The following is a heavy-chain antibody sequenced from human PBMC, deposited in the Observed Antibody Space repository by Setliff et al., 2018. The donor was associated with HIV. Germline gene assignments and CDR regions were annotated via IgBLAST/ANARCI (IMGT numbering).Heavy chain of an antibody. V-gene: IGHV1-46*01. J-gene: IGHJ4*01. CDR1: GYTFTSYP. CDR3: ARNQGDASGWYAGDY. Sequence: ASLKVSCKASGYTFTSYPMHWVRQAPGQGLEWMGVINTSGGSAGYAEKFRGRVTMTRDTSTNTVYMDLRNLRSEDTAVYYCARNQGDASGWYAGDYWGHGTLVTVS. D-gene: IGHD6-19*01. CDR2: INTSGGSA.